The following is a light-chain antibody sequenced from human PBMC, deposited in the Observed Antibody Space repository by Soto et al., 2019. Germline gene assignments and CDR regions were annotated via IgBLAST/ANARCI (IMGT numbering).Light chain of an antibody. CDR3: QQYNSYPLT. Sequence: DIQMTQSPSTLSASVGDRVTITCRASQSISSWLAWYQQKPGKAPKLLIYKASSLESGVPSRFSGSGSGTACTLTISSLQPDDFATYHCQQYNSYPLTFGGGTKVEIK. V-gene: IGKV1-5*03. CDR1: QSISSW. J-gene: IGKJ4*01. CDR2: KAS.